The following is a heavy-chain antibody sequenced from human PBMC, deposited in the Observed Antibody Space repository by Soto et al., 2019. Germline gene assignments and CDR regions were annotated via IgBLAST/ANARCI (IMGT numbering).Heavy chain of an antibody. J-gene: IGHJ4*02. CDR1: GFTFSSYS. D-gene: IGHD3-3*01. V-gene: IGHV3-21*01. CDR3: ARDRGSRFLEWNPTNYYFDY. CDR2: ISSSSSYI. Sequence: EVQLVESGGGLVKPGGSLRLSCAASGFTFSSYSMNWVRQAPGKGLEWVSSISSSSSYIYYADSVKGRFTISRDNAKNSLSLQMNSLRAEDTAVYYCARDRGSRFLEWNPTNYYFDYWGQGTLVTVSS.